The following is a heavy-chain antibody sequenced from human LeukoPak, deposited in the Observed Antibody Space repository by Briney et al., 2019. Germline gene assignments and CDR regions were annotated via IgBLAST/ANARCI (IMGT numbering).Heavy chain of an antibody. J-gene: IGHJ4*02. D-gene: IGHD4-17*01. CDR2: INHSGST. Sequence: SETLSLTCAVYGGSFSGYYWSWIRQPPGKGLEWLGEINHSGSTNYNPSLKSRVTISVDTSKNQFSLKLSSVTAADTAVYYCARGPRVTTTVSQQRGRRKNYFDYWGQGTLVTVSS. CDR1: GGSFSGYY. V-gene: IGHV4-34*01. CDR3: ARGPRVTTTVSQQRGRRKNYFDY.